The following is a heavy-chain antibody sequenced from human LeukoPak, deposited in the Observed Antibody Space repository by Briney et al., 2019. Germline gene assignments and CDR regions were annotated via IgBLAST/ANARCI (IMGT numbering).Heavy chain of an antibody. CDR1: GGSISSRSYY. CDR3: ARQPFISYDDYVFDY. D-gene: IGHD4-17*01. V-gene: IGHV4-39*01. CDR2: IYYSGST. Sequence: SETLSLTCTVSGGSISSRSYYWGWIRQPPGKGLEWIGSIYYSGSTYYNPSLKSRVTISVDTSKNQFSLKLSSVTAADTAVCYCARQPFISYDDYVFDYWGQGTLVTVSS. J-gene: IGHJ4*02.